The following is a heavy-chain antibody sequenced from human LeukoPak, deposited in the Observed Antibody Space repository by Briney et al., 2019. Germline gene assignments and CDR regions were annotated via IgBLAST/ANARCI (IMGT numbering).Heavy chain of an antibody. CDR1: GFSISSHW. Sequence: PGGSLRLSCAASGFSISSHWMHWVRQAPGKGLEWVSSISSSSSYIYYADSVKGRFTISRDNAKNSLYLQMNSLRAEDTAVYYCARDNYGDPLDYWGQGTLVTVSS. CDR2: ISSSSSYI. D-gene: IGHD4-17*01. V-gene: IGHV3-21*01. CDR3: ARDNYGDPLDY. J-gene: IGHJ4*02.